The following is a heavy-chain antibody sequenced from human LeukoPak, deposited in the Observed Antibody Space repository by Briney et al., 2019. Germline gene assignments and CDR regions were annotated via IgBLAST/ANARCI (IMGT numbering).Heavy chain of an antibody. CDR1: GGSFSGYY. Sequence: SETLSLTCAVYGGSFSGYYWSWIRQPPGKGLEWIGEINHSGSTNYNPSLKSRVTISVDTSKNQFSLRLSSVTAADTAVYYRARGEAGRRFDYWGQGTLVTVSS. CDR3: ARGEAGRRFDY. CDR2: INHSGST. J-gene: IGHJ4*02. V-gene: IGHV4-34*01. D-gene: IGHD1-14*01.